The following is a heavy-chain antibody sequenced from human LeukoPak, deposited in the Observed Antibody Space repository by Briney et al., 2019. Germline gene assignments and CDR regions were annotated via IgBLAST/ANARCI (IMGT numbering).Heavy chain of an antibody. CDR1: GFTFSSYW. D-gene: IGHD6-13*01. J-gene: IGHJ4*02. CDR2: IKQDGSEI. Sequence: GGCLRLSCAASGFTFSSYWMSRVRQAPGKGLEWVANIKQDGSEIYYVDSVKGRFTISRDNAKNSLYLQMNSLRAEDTAVYYCARSAAADFDYWGQGTLVTVSS. V-gene: IGHV3-7*01. CDR3: ARSAAADFDY.